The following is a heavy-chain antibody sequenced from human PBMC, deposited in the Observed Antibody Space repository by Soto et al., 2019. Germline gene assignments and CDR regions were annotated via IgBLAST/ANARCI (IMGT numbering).Heavy chain of an antibody. CDR3: ARVEIAPGIWGAFDI. D-gene: IGHD2-15*01. Sequence: VQLVESGGGLVQPGGSLRLSCAASGFTVSSNYMSWVRQAPGKGLEWVSVIYSGGNTYYADSVKGRFTISRHNSKNTLYLQMNSLRAEDTAVYYCARVEIAPGIWGAFDIWGQGTMVTVSS. J-gene: IGHJ3*02. CDR2: IYSGGNT. V-gene: IGHV3-53*04. CDR1: GFTVSSNY.